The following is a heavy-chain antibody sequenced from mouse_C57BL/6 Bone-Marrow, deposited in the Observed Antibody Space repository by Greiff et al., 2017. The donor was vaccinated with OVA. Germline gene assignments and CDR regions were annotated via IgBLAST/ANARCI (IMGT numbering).Heavy chain of an antibody. J-gene: IGHJ1*03. D-gene: IGHD2-3*01. CDR2: ISSGSSTI. Sequence: EVKLVESGGGLVKPGGSLKLSCAASGFTFSDYGMHWVRQAPEKGLEWVAYISSGSSTIYYADTVKGRFTISRDNAKNTLFLQMTSLRSEDTAMYYCANDGYYVWYSDVWGTGTTVTVSS. CDR1: GFTFSDYG. V-gene: IGHV5-17*01. CDR3: ANDGYYVWYSDV.